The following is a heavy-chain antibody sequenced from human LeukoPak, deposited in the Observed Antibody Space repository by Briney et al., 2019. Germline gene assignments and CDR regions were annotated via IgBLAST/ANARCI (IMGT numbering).Heavy chain of an antibody. D-gene: IGHD7-27*01. V-gene: IGHV3-23*01. J-gene: IGHJ2*01. CDR1: GFTFSSYG. CDR2: ISVSGGST. CDR3: AKGGLNWAYWYFDL. Sequence: GGSLRLSCAASGFTFSSYGMRWVRQAPGKGLEWVSGISVSGGSTYYADSVKGWFTISRDNSKNTLYLQMNSLRAEDTAVYYCAKGGLNWAYWYFDLWGRGTLVTVSS.